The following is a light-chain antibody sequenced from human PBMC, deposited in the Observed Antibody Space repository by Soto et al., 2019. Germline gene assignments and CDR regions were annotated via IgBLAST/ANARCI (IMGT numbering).Light chain of an antibody. V-gene: IGKV1-8*01. CDR2: AAS. Sequence: AIRMTQSPSSLYASTGDRVTITCRASQGISSYLAWYQQKPGKAPKLLIYAASTLQSGVPSRFSGSGSGTEFSLSITGLQPDDFATYYCQHYNSYSEAFGQGTKVDI. J-gene: IGKJ1*01. CDR3: QHYNSYSEA. CDR1: QGISSY.